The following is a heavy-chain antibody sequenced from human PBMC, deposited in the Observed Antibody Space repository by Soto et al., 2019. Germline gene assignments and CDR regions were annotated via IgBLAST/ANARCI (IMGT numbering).Heavy chain of an antibody. V-gene: IGHV4-34*01. D-gene: IGHD5-12*01. J-gene: IGHJ5*02. CDR3: ASTKRGYSGYDPAGNWFDP. Sequence: PSDTLSLTCAFYGLSFSGYDWSWIRKPPGKGLEWIGEINHSGSTNYNPSLKSRVTISVDTSKNQFSLKLSSVTAADTAVYYCASTKRGYSGYDPAGNWFDPWGQGTLVTVSS. CDR1: GLSFSGYD. CDR2: INHSGST.